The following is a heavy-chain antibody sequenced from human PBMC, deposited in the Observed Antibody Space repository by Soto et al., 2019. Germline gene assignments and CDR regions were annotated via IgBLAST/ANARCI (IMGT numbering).Heavy chain of an antibody. J-gene: IGHJ5*02. CDR1: GDSISGSNYY. CDR3: ARPHGGSSGWDNWFDP. Sequence: SETLSLTCSVSGDSISGSNYYWTWIRQYPGGGLEWIGYIYYSGSTNYNPSLKSRVTISVDTSKNQFSLKLSSVTAADTAVYYCARPHGGSSGWDNWFDPWGQGTLVTVSS. V-gene: IGHV4-61*01. D-gene: IGHD6-25*01. CDR2: IYYSGST.